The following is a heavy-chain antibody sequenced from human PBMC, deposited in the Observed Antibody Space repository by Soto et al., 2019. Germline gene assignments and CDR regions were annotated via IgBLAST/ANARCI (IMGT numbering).Heavy chain of an antibody. CDR3: ARVNIVATIDYYYYMDV. J-gene: IGHJ6*03. CDR2: INPSGST. V-gene: IGHV4-34*01. Sequence: QVQLQQWGAGLLKPSETLSLTCAVYGGSFSGYYWSWIRQPPGKGLEWIGEINPSGSTNYNPSLQSRVTISVDTSKSQFSLKLSSVTAADTAVYYCARVNIVATIDYYYYMDVWGKGTTVTVSS. D-gene: IGHD5-12*01. CDR1: GGSFSGYY.